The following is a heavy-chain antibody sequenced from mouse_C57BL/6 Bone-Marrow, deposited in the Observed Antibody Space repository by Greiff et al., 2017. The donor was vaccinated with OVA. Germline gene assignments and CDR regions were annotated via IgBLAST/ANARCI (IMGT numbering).Heavy chain of an antibody. J-gene: IGHJ2*01. Sequence: QVQLKQSGAELVRPGASVTLSCKASGYTFTDYEMHWVKQTPVHGLEWIGAIDPETGGTAYNQKFKGKAILTADKSSSTAYMELRSLTSEDSAVYYCTRPPDTKYFDYWGQGTTLTVSS. CDR3: TRPPDTKYFDY. V-gene: IGHV1-15*01. CDR1: GYTFTDYE. D-gene: IGHD1-1*01. CDR2: IDPETGGT.